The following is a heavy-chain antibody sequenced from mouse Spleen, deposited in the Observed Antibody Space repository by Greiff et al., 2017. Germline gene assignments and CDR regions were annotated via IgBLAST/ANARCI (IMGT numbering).Heavy chain of an antibody. Sequence: EVQGVESGGGLVQPGGSRKLSCAASGFTFSSFGMHWVRQAPEKGLEWVAYISSGSSTIYYADTVKGRFTISRDNPKNTLFLQMTSLRSEDTAMYYCARNYRYDAMDYWGQGTSVTVSS. J-gene: IGHJ4*01. CDR1: GFTFSSFG. CDR3: ARNYRYDAMDY. CDR2: ISSGSSTI. V-gene: IGHV5-17*02. D-gene: IGHD2-14*01.